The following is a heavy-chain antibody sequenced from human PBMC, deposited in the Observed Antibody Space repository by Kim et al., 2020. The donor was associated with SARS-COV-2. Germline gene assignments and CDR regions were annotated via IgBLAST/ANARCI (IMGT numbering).Heavy chain of an antibody. Sequence: DSGKGRFTTCRDNSKNTLDLQMNSLRAEDTAVYYCAKVPTPGIAVAGTDRWGQGTLVTVSS. V-gene: IGHV3-23*01. D-gene: IGHD6-19*01. CDR3: AKVPTPGIAVAGTDR. J-gene: IGHJ4*02.